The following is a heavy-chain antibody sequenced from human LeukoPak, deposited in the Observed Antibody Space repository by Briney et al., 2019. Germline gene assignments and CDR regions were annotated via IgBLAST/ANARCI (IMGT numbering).Heavy chain of an antibody. CDR1: SYTFTHYG. Sequence: EASVKVSCKASSYTFTHYGISWVRQAPGQGFEWMGWLSVYNGNTHYAQKLQGRVNMPTDTSTSTAYMELRRLRSDDTAVYYCARVVVVVPTANLPADYWGQGTLVTVSS. D-gene: IGHD2-2*01. J-gene: IGHJ4*02. CDR3: ARVVVVVPTANLPADY. CDR2: LSVYNGNT. V-gene: IGHV1-18*01.